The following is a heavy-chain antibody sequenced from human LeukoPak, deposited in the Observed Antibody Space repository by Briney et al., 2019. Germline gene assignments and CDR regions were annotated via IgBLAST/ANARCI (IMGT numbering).Heavy chain of an antibody. CDR3: TRPLGTIFGVVNNDY. CDR2: IRSKATSYAT. J-gene: IGHJ4*02. V-gene: IGHV3-73*01. D-gene: IGHD3-3*01. Sequence: PGGSLKLSCAASGFTFSGSAMHWVRQASGKGLDWVGRIRSKATSYATAYAASVKGRFTISRDDSKNTAYLQMNSLKTEDTAVYYCTRPLGTIFGVVNNDYWGQGTLVTVSS. CDR1: GFTFSGSA.